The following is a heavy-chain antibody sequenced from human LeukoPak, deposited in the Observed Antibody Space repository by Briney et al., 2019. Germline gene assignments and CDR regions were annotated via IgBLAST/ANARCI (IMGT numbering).Heavy chain of an antibody. CDR3: ARGWNYCDYYLDY. D-gene: IGHD4-17*01. Sequence: PSETLSLTCTVSGGSISSYYWSWIRQPPGKGLEWIGYIYYSGSTNYNPSLKSRVTISVDTSKNQFSLKLSSVTAADTAVYYCARGWNYCDYYLDYWGQGTLVTVSS. CDR2: IYYSGST. J-gene: IGHJ4*02. V-gene: IGHV4-59*01. CDR1: GGSISSYY.